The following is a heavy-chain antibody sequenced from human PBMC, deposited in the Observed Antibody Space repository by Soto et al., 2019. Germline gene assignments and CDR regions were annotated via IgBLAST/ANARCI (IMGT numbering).Heavy chain of an antibody. J-gene: IGHJ4*02. CDR1: GGSVSSGGYY. CDR2: IYYSGST. Sequence: QVQLQESGPGLVKPSETLSLTCTVSGGSVSSGGYYWSWIRQPPGKGLEWIGYIYYSGSTNYNPSLKSRVTISVDTSKNQFSLKLSSVTAADTAVYYCARIAVAMEYYFDYWGQGTLVTVSS. CDR3: ARIAVAMEYYFDY. D-gene: IGHD6-19*01. V-gene: IGHV4-61*08.